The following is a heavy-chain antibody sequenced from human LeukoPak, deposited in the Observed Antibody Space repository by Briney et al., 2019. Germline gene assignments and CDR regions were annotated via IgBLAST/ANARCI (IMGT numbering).Heavy chain of an antibody. Sequence: PSETLSLTCTVSGGSISSYYWSWIRQPPGKGLEWIGYIYYSGSTNYNPSLKSRVTISVDTSKNQFPLKLSSVTAADTAVYYCAREDCSGDGCYSFDYWGQGTLVTVFS. CDR3: AREDCSGDGCYSFDY. J-gene: IGHJ4*02. D-gene: IGHD2-15*01. V-gene: IGHV4-59*01. CDR2: IYYSGST. CDR1: GGSISSYY.